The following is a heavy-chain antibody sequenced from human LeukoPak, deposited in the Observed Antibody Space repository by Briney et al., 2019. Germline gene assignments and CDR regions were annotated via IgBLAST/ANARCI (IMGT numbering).Heavy chain of an antibody. CDR3: ARGHDYDSSVAY. CDR2: IYSGGST. CDR1: GFTVSSNY. Sequence: GGSLRLSCAASGFTVSSNYMSWVRQALGKGLDWVSVIYSGGSTYYADSVKGRFTISRDNSKITLYLQMNSLRAEDTAVYYCARGHDYDSSVAYWGQGTLVTVSS. D-gene: IGHD3-22*01. V-gene: IGHV3-66*01. J-gene: IGHJ4*02.